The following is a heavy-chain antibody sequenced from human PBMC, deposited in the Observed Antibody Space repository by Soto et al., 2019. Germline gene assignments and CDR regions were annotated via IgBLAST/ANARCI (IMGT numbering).Heavy chain of an antibody. D-gene: IGHD3-10*01. CDR2: IIPIFGTA. CDR1: GGTFSSYA. J-gene: IGHJ5*02. V-gene: IGHV1-69*06. CDR3: ARESITMVRGVNTHNWFDP. Sequence: SVKVSCKASGGTFSSYAISWVRQAPGQGLEWMGGIIPIFGTANYAQKFQGRVTITAGKSTSTAYMELSSLRSEDTAVYYCARESITMVRGVNTHNWFDPWGQGTLVTVSS.